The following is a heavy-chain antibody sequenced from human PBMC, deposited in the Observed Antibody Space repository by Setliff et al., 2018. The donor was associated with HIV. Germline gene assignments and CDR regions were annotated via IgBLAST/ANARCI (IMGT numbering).Heavy chain of an antibody. CDR3: ARGVPPDLYYDSSHGYDAFDI. D-gene: IGHD3-22*01. J-gene: IGHJ3*02. CDR1: GGSISSYY. CDR2: IYYSGST. Sequence: SETLSLTCTVSGGSISSYYWSWIRQPPGKGLEWIGSIYYSGSTNYNPSLKSRVTISIDKSKNQFSLRLISVTAADTAVYYCARGVPPDLYYDSSHGYDAFDIWGQGTMVTVSS. V-gene: IGHV4-59*12.